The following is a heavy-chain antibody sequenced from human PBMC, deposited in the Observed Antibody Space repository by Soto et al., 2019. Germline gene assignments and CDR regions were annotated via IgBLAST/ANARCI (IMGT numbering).Heavy chain of an antibody. CDR3: ASGYYYDSSGYYPSYYYYGMDV. D-gene: IGHD3-22*01. V-gene: IGHV1-8*01. CDR1: GYTFTSYD. CDR2: MNPNSGNT. Sequence: GASVKVSCKASGYTFTSYDINWVRQATGQGLEWMGWMNPNSGNTGYAQKFQGRVTMTRNTSISTAYMELSSLRSEDTAVYYCASGYYYDSSGYYPSYYYYGMDVWGQGTTVTVSS. J-gene: IGHJ6*02.